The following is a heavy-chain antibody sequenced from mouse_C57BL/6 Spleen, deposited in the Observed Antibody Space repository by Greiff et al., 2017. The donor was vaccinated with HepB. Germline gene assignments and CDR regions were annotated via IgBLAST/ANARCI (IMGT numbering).Heavy chain of an antibody. D-gene: IGHD4-1*01. CDR2: ISSGGDYI. J-gene: IGHJ3*01. V-gene: IGHV5-9-1*02. Sequence: EVKLVESGEGLVKPGGSLKLSCAASGFTFSSYAMSWVRQTPEKRLEWVAYISSGGDYIYYADTVKGRFTISRDNARNTLYLQMSSLKSEDTAMYYCTRTANWDERAWFAYWGQGTLVTVSA. CDR3: TRTANWDERAWFAY. CDR1: GFTFSSYA.